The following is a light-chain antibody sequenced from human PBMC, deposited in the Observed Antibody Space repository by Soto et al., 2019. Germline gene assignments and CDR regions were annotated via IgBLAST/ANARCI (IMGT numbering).Light chain of an antibody. CDR2: DAS. CDR1: QSISSW. V-gene: IGKV1-5*01. Sequence: DIQMTQSPSTLSASVGDRVTITCRASQSISSWLAWYQRKPGKAPKLLIYDASTLESGGPSRFSGSGSGTEFTLTIRSLQPDDFATYYCQQYNSYTFTFGQGTKVEIK. J-gene: IGKJ2*01. CDR3: QQYNSYTFT.